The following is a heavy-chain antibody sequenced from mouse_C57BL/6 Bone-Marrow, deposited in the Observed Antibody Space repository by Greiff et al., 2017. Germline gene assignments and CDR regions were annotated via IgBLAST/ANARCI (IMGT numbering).Heavy chain of an antibody. CDR2: ISDGGSYT. V-gene: IGHV5-4*01. Sequence: EVQLVESGGGLVKPGGSLKLSCAASGFTFSSYAMSWVRQTPEKRLEWVATISDGGSYTYSPDNVKGRFTISRDNAKNNLYLQMSHVKSEDTGMYYCERERGGMVTTRGAWFADWGQGSLVTVCA. D-gene: IGHD2-2*01. CDR1: GFTFSSYA. CDR3: ERERGGMVTTRGAWFAD. J-gene: IGHJ3*01.